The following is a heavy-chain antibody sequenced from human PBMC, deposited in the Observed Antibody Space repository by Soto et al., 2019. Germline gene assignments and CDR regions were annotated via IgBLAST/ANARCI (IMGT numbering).Heavy chain of an antibody. CDR3: ARDGVVVVPAAIRGVNWFDP. V-gene: IGHV3-48*02. CDR2: ISSSSSTI. D-gene: IGHD2-2*02. CDR1: GFTFSSYS. Sequence: GGSLRLSCAASGFTFSSYSMNWVRQAPGKGLEWVSYISSSSSTIYYADSVKGRFTISRDNAKNSLYLQMNSLIDEDTAVYYCARDGVVVVPAAIRGVNWFDPWGQGTLVTVSS. J-gene: IGHJ5*02.